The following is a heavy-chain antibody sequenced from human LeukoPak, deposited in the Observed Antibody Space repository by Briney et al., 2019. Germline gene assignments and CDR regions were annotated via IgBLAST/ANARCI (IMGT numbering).Heavy chain of an antibody. J-gene: IGHJ6*02. V-gene: IGHV1-69*13. CDR2: IIPIFGTA. Sequence: SVTVSCKASGGTFSSYAISWVRQAPGQGLEWMGGIIPIFGTANYAQKFQGRVTITADESTSTAYMELSSLRSEDTAVYYCARLRGYSYGFLGMDVWGQGTTVTVSS. CDR1: GGTFSSYA. CDR3: ARLRGYSYGFLGMDV. D-gene: IGHD5-18*01.